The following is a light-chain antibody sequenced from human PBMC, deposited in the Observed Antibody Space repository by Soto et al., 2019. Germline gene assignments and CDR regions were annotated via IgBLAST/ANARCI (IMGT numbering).Light chain of an antibody. CDR2: GAS. J-gene: IGKJ5*01. V-gene: IGKV3-15*01. Sequence: EIVLTQSPGTLSLSPGERATLSCRASQSVSSDLAWYHQKPGQAPRLLIYGASTRATGIPARFSGSGSGTEFTLTINSLQSEDFAVYYCQQRANWPITFGQGTRLEIK. CDR3: QQRANWPIT. CDR1: QSVSSD.